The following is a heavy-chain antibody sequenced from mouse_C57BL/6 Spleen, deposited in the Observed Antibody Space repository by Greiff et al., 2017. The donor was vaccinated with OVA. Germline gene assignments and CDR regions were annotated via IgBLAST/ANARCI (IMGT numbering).Heavy chain of an antibody. CDR2: IYPRSGNT. J-gene: IGHJ3*01. CDR3: ARVGTVEPAY. V-gene: IGHV1-81*01. D-gene: IGHD1-1*01. Sequence: QVHVKQSGAELARPGASVKLSCKASGYTFTSYGISWVKQRTGQGLEWIGEIYPRSGNTYYNEKFKGKATLTADKSSSTAYMELRSLTSEDSAVYFCARVGTVEPAYWGQGTLVTVSA. CDR1: GYTFTSYG.